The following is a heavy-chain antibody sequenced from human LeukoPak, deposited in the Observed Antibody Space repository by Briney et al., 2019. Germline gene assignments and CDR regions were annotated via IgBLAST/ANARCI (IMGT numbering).Heavy chain of an antibody. CDR3: ARGGGYTYFDY. CDR2: INHSGST. D-gene: IGHD5-24*01. V-gene: IGHV4-34*01. Sequence: SETLSLTCAVYGGSFSGYYWSWIRQPPGKGLEWIGEINHSGSTNYNPSLKSRVTISVDKSKNQFSLKLSSVTAADTAVYYCARGGGYTYFDYWGQGTLVTVSS. CDR1: GGSFSGYY. J-gene: IGHJ4*02.